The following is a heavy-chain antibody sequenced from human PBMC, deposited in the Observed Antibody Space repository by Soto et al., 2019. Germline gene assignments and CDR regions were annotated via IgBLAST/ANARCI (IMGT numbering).Heavy chain of an antibody. CDR3: ARGVYCSGGSCLFDY. D-gene: IGHD2-15*01. V-gene: IGHV3-21*01. J-gene: IGHJ4*02. CDR1: GFTFSTYN. Sequence: ESGGGLVKPGGSLRLSCAASGFTFSTYNMNWVRQAPGKGLEWVSSISSSRYIYYADSVKGRFTISRDNAKNSPYLQMNSLRAEDTAVYYCARGVYCSGGSCLFDYGGQGTLVTVSS. CDR2: ISSSRYI.